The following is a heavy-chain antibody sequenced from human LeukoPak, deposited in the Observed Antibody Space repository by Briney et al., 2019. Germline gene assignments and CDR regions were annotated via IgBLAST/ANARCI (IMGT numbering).Heavy chain of an antibody. D-gene: IGHD5-18*01. J-gene: IGHJ4*02. V-gene: IGHV1-46*01. CDR3: ATLTASGYSYGRGALDY. CDR1: GYTFTSYY. Sequence: ASVKVSCKASGYTFTSYYMHWVRQAPGQGLEWMGIINPSGGSTSSAQKFQRRVTMPRDTSTSTVYMELSSLRSEDTAVYYCATLTASGYSYGRGALDYWGQGTLVTVSS. CDR2: INPSGGST.